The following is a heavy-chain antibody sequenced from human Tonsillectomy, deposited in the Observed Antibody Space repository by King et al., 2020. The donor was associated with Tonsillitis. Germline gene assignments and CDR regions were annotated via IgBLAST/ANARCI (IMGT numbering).Heavy chain of an antibody. Sequence: VQLQQWGAGLLKPSETLSLTCVVYGGSFSGYYWTWIRQPPGKGLEWIGEINHSGSTNYNPSLKSQVTISVDTSKNQFSLKLSSVTAADTAVYYCARSLALTSSGFDYWGQGTLVTVSS. CDR1: GGSFSGYY. CDR3: ARSLALTSSGFDY. J-gene: IGHJ4*02. V-gene: IGHV4-34*01. CDR2: INHSGST. D-gene: IGHD3-10*01.